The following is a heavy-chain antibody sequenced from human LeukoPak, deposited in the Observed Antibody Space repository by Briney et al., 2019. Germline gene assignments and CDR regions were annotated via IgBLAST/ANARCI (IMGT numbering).Heavy chain of an antibody. J-gene: IGHJ5*02. D-gene: IGHD3-3*01. CDR3: ARHNYYHFWSTLNWFDP. V-gene: IGHV4-59*08. CDR2: VYHSGST. Sequence: SETLSLTCTVSGGSISSYYWSWIRRPPGKGLEWIGSVYHSGSTYYNPSLKSRVTLSVDTSNNHFSLKLRSVTAADTAVYFCARHNYYHFWSTLNWFDPWGQGTLVTVSS. CDR1: GGSISSYY.